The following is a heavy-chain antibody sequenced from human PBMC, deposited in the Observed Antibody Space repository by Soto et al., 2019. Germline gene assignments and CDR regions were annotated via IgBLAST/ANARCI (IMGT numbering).Heavy chain of an antibody. J-gene: IGHJ4*02. V-gene: IGHV3-23*01. CDR1: GFTFSSYT. D-gene: IGHD7-27*01. CDR3: AKGWGDY. Sequence: EVQLLESGGGLVQPGGSLRLSCAASGFTFSSYTMSWVRQGPGKGLEWVSGISSSGGSTVYADSVKGRFTISRDNFKNTLYLQMNSLRVADTAVYYCAKGWGDYWGQGTPVTVSS. CDR2: ISSSGGST.